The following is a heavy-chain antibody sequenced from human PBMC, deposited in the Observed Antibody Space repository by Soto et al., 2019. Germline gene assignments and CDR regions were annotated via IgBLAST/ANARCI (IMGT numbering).Heavy chain of an antibody. CDR2: INAGNGNT. V-gene: IGHV1-3*01. J-gene: IGHJ5*02. CDR3: ARGEGYCSGGTCYRWFDP. CDR1: GYTFTKYA. Sequence: ASVKVSCKASGYTFTKYALHWVRQAPGQRLEWMGWINAGNGNTKYSQKFQGRVTITRDTSASTSYMQLSSLRSEDTAVYYCARGEGYCSGGTCYRWFDPWGQGPLVTVSS. D-gene: IGHD2-15*01.